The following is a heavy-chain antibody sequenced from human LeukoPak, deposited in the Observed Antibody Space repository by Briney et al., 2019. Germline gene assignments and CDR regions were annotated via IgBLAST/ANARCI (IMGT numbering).Heavy chain of an antibody. CDR1: GFTFSSYT. CDR2: ISYDGSNK. D-gene: IGHD1-1*01. CDR3: ARGMATTETFDY. V-gene: IGHV3-30-3*01. J-gene: IGHJ4*02. Sequence: GGSLRLSCAASGFTFSSYTMHWVRQAPGKGLEWVAVISYDGSNKYYADSVKGRFTISRDNSKNTLYLQMNSLRAEDTAVYYCARGMATTETFDYWGQGALVTVSS.